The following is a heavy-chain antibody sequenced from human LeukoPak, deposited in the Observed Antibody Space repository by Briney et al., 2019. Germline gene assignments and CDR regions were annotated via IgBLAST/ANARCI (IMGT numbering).Heavy chain of an antibody. CDR2: TYYRSKWYN. D-gene: IGHD2-2*01. CDR3: AREADCSSTSCCAGPVDY. J-gene: IGHJ4*02. V-gene: IGHV6-1*01. CDR1: GDSVSSNSAA. Sequence: SQTLSLTCAISGDSVSSNSAAWNWIRQSPSRGLEWLGRTYYRSKWYNDYAVSVKSRITINPDISKNQFSLQLNSVTPEDTAVYYCAREADCSSTSCCAGPVDYWGQGTLVTVSS.